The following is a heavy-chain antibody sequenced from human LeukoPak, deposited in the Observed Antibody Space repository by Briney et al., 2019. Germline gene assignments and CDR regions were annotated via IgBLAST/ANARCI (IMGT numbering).Heavy chain of an antibody. D-gene: IGHD1-14*01. V-gene: IGHV4-59*08. J-gene: IGHJ4*02. CDR1: GGSISSYY. Sequence: SETLSLTCTVSGGSISSYYWSWIRQPPGKGLEWIGYIYYSGSTNYNPSLKSRVTISVDTSKNQFSLKLSSVTAADTAVYYCARSHTRKKFDFDYWGQGTLVTVSS. CDR2: IYYSGST. CDR3: ARSHTRKKFDFDY.